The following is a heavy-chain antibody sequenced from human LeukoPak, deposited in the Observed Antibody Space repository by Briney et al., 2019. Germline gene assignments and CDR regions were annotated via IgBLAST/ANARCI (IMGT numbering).Heavy chain of an antibody. CDR1: GGTFSSYT. Sequence: GASVKVSCKASGGTFSSYTISWVRQAPGQGLEWIGRIIPILGIANYAQKFQGRVTITADKSTSTAYMELSSLRSEDTAVYYCARGPEPTADYYYGMDVWGQGTTVTVSS. V-gene: IGHV1-69*02. CDR3: ARGPEPTADYYYGMDV. J-gene: IGHJ6*02. CDR2: IIPILGIA.